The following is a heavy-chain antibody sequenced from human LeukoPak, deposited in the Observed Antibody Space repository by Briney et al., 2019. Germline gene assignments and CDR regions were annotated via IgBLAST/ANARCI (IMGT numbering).Heavy chain of an antibody. J-gene: IGHJ4*02. V-gene: IGHV1-8*01. CDR3: ARAQRYCGSTSCYAPVAF. CDR2: MNPNSGNT. CDR1: GYTFTSYD. Sequence: GASVKVSCKASGYTFTSYDINWVRQATGQGLEWMGWMNPNSGNTGYAQKFQGRVTMTRNTSITTAYMELSSLRSEDTAVYYCARAQRYCGSTSCYAPVAFWGQGTLVTVSS. D-gene: IGHD2-2*01.